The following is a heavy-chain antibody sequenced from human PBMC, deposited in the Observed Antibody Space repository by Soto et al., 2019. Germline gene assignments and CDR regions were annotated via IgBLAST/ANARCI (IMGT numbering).Heavy chain of an antibody. Sequence: QLQLQESGPGLVKPSETLSLTCTVSGGSIRDDRYYWGWIRQPPGKGLEWIGSIYYSGTSSYNPSLKSRVPLSVVTSKKQLSLRLSSVTAADTAVYYCARLHCDSPNCVPLDPWGQGTLVIVSS. CDR3: ARLHCDSPNCVPLDP. D-gene: IGHD2-2*01. J-gene: IGHJ5*02. V-gene: IGHV4-39*01. CDR1: GGSIRDDRYY. CDR2: IYYSGTS.